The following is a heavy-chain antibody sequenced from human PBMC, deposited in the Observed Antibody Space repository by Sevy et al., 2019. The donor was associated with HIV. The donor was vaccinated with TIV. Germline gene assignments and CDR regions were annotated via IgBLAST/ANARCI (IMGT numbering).Heavy chain of an antibody. CDR1: GFTFDDYA. CDR2: ISWNSGNI. V-gene: IGHV3-9*01. CDR3: AKDRSYGGNSFDF. Sequence: GGSLRLSCAASGFTFDDYAMHWVRQAPGKGLEWVSGISWNSGNIGYADSVKGRFTISRDNGKSTLYLQMNSLRAEDTALYYCAKDRSYGGNSFDFWGQGTLVTVSS. D-gene: IGHD4-17*01. J-gene: IGHJ4*02.